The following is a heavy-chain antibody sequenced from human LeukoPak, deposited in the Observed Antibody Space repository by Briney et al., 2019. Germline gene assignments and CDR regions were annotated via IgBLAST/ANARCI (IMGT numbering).Heavy chain of an antibody. V-gene: IGHV3-64*01. CDR2: VNSNGGTT. D-gene: IGHD3-10*01. J-gene: IGHJ4*02. Sequence: GGSLRLSCAASGFTFSTYTMHWVRQAPGKGLESVSAVNSNGGTTYYANSVKDRFTISRDNSKNTLYLQMGSLRAEDMAVYYRARETAGTFDYWGQGTLVTVSS. CDR3: ARETAGTFDY. CDR1: GFTFSTYT.